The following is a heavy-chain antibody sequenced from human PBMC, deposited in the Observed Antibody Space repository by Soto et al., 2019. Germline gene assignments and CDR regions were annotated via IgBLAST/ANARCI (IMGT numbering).Heavy chain of an antibody. V-gene: IGHV3-48*02. CDR2: ISSSSSTI. CDR1: GFTFSSYS. J-gene: IGHJ6*02. D-gene: IGHD4-17*01. CDR3: ARDMGDGDYDHPFGYYYYYGMDV. Sequence: SGGSLRLSCAASGFTFSSYSMNWVRQAPGKGLEWVSYISSSSSTIYYADSVKGRFTISRDNAKNSLYLQMNSLRDEDTAVYYCARDMGDGDYDHPFGYYYYYGMDVWGQGTTVTVSS.